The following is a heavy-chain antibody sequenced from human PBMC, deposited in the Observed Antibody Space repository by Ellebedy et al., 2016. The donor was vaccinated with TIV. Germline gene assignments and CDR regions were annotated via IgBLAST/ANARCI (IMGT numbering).Heavy chain of an antibody. CDR2: ISSSSSYI. Sequence: GESLKISXAASGFTFSSYSMNWVRQAPGKGLEWVSSISSSSSYIYYADSVKGRFTISRDNAKNSLYLQMNSLRAEDTAVYYCARDRSIAVAISRFDYWGQGTLVTVSS. CDR3: ARDRSIAVAISRFDY. J-gene: IGHJ4*02. D-gene: IGHD6-19*01. CDR1: GFTFSSYS. V-gene: IGHV3-21*01.